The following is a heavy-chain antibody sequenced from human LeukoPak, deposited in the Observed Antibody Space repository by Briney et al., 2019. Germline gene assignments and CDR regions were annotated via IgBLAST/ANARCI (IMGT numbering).Heavy chain of an antibody. CDR1: GGSISSGGYY. CDR3: AREKKGNYKTNWFDP. J-gene: IGHJ5*02. V-gene: IGHV4-31*03. CDR2: IYYSGST. D-gene: IGHD1-7*01. Sequence: SQTLSLTCTVSGGSISSGGYYWSWIRQHPGKGLEWIGYIYYSGSTYYNPSLKSRVTISVDTSKNQFPLKLSSVTAADTAVYYCAREKKGNYKTNWFDPWGQGTLVTVSS.